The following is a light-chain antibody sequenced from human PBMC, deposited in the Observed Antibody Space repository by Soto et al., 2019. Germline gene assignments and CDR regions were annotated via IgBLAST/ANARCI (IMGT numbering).Light chain of an antibody. V-gene: IGKV3-20*01. CDR1: QSVSKY. CDR3: QQYGGSAQT. J-gene: IGKJ1*01. Sequence: EIVLTQSPGTLALSPGEGATLSCRASQSVSKYLAWYHQKPGQAPRLLIYGASSRATGITASFSGSGSGRDFTLTIIRLEPEDFSVYYCQQYGGSAQTFGQGTKVEIK. CDR2: GAS.